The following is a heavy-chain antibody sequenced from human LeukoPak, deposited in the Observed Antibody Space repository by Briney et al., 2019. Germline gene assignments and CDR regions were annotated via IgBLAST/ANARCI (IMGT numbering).Heavy chain of an antibody. V-gene: IGHV3-48*04. CDR1: GFTFSSYT. D-gene: IGHD3-10*02. CDR2: ISSSGSTI. Sequence: GGSLRLSCAASGFTFSSYTMNWVRQAPGKGLEWVSYISSSGSTIYYADSVKGRFTISRDNAKNSLYLQMNSLRAEDTAVYYCAELGITMIGGGWGKGTTVTISS. J-gene: IGHJ6*04. CDR3: AELGITMIGGG.